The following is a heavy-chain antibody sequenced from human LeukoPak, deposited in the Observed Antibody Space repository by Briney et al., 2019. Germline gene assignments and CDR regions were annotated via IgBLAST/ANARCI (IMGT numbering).Heavy chain of an antibody. D-gene: IGHD3-10*01. CDR2: IYYSGST. V-gene: IGHV4-59*01. CDR1: GGSINSYY. Sequence: SETLSLTCSVSGGSINSYYWTWIRQPPRKGLEWIGYIYYSGSTNYSPSLKSRVSISIDTSKNQFSLNLRSVTAADAAVFYCALIDYYNYALVYWGQGTLVTVSS. J-gene: IGHJ4*02. CDR3: ALIDYYNYALVY.